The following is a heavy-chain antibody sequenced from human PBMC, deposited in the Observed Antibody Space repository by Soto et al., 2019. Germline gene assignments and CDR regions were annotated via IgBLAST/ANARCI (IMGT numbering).Heavy chain of an antibody. Sequence: QVQLVQSGAEVKKPGSSVKVSCKASGGTFSSYAISWVRQAPGQGLEWMGGIIPIFGTANYAQKFQGRVTITADESTSTAYMELSSLRSEDTAVYYCARSAAYCSGGSCYQIRYGMDVWGQGTTVNVSS. CDR3: ARSAAYCSGGSCYQIRYGMDV. J-gene: IGHJ6*02. CDR1: GGTFSSYA. V-gene: IGHV1-69*01. D-gene: IGHD2-15*01. CDR2: IIPIFGTA.